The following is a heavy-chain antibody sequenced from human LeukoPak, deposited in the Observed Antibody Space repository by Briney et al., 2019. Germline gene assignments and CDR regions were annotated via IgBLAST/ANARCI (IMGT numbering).Heavy chain of an antibody. D-gene: IGHD3-10*01. J-gene: IGHJ4*02. CDR1: GYTFTGYY. Sequence: GASVKVSCKASGYTFTGYYMHWVRQAPGQGLEWMGWINPNSGGTNYAQKFQGRVTMTRDTSISTAYMELSRLRSDDTAVYYCARERDGSGTQRGLDYWGQGTLVTVSS. CDR2: INPNSGGT. V-gene: IGHV1-2*02. CDR3: ARERDGSGTQRGLDY.